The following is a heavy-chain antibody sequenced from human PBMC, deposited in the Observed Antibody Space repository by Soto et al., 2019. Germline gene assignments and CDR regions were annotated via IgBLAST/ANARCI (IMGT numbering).Heavy chain of an antibody. V-gene: IGHV1-8*01. CDR3: ARGQGDGYTTGAFDI. Sequence: QVQLVQSGAEVKKPGASVTVSCKASGYTFTSYDINWVRQATGQGLEWMGWMNPNSCKTGSAQRFQVRVTMTRKTSIRTAYMELSSLRSEDKGVYFCARGQGDGYTTGAFDIWGQGTMVTVSS. D-gene: IGHD5-12*01. J-gene: IGHJ3*02. CDR2: MNPNSCKT. CDR1: GYTFTSYD.